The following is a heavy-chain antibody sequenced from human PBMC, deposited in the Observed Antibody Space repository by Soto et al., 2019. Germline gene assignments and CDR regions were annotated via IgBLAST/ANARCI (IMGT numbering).Heavy chain of an antibody. V-gene: IGHV4-61*01. Sequence: QVQLQESGPGLVKSSETLSLTCTVSGGFVSSASYFWSWIRQPPGKEMEFIAYVYYTRTTKYSPSLKSRASISLDTSKNLFSLNLSSVTTADTAIYYWARMRFGGVPYGFDPWGQGGLVTVS. D-gene: IGHD3-3*01. CDR3: ARMRFGGVPYGFDP. CDR2: VYYTRTT. J-gene: IGHJ5*02. CDR1: GGFVSSASYF.